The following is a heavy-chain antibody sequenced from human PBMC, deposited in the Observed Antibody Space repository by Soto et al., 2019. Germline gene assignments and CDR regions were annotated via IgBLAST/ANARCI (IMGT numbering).Heavy chain of an antibody. J-gene: IGHJ3*02. D-gene: IGHD3-22*01. CDR3: ARVDHYESSGYYYFNAFDI. CDR2: IVPSLGAV. CDR1: GGTFSGSA. V-gene: IGHV1-69*06. Sequence: QLQLVQSGAEVKRPGSSLKLACKASGGTFSGSAIGWVRQAPGQGVERMGGIVPSLGAVNYAQAFQGRVAIIADKSTSAAYMELRSLKSEDTAVYYCARVDHYESSGYYYFNAFDIWGQGTKVTVTS.